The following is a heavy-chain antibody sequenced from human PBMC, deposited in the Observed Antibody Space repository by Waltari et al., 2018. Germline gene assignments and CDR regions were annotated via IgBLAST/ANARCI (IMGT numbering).Heavy chain of an antibody. CDR2: IYSGGST. CDR1: GFTVSRHS. D-gene: IGHD6-19*01. V-gene: IGHV3-53*02. J-gene: IGHJ3*02. Sequence: EVQLVETGGGLIQPGGSLRLSCAASGFTVSRHSMSWVRQAPGKGLEWVSVIYSGGSTYYADSVKGRFTISRDNSKNTLYLQMNSLRAEDTAVYYCAREPQWLSAFDIWGQGTMVTVSS. CDR3: AREPQWLSAFDI.